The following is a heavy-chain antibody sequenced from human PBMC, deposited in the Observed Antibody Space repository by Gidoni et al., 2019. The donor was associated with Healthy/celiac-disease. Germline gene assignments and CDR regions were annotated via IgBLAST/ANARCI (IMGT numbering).Heavy chain of an antibody. D-gene: IGHD1-26*01. CDR1: GFTFSNYG. V-gene: IGHV3-33*01. CDR3: ARGDGYAIDI. J-gene: IGHJ3*02. CDR2: IWYDGSNK. Sequence: QVQLVESGGGVVQPGRSLRLSCAASGFTFSNYGMHWVRQAPGKGLEWVAVIWYDGSNKYYADSVKGRFTISRDNSKNTLYLQMNSLRAEDTAVYYCARGDGYAIDIWGQGTMVTVSS.